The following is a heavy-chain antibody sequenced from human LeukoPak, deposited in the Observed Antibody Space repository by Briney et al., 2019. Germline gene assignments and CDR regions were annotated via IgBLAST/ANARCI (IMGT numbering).Heavy chain of an antibody. CDR3: ARDDGDYYYMDV. V-gene: IGHV3-53*01. CDR2: IYSGGST. D-gene: IGHD4-17*01. J-gene: IGHJ6*03. Sequence: GGSLRLSCAASGFTVSSNYMSWVRQAPGKGLEWVSVIYSGGSTYYEDSVKGRFTISRDNSKNTLYLQMNSLRAEDTAVYYCARDDGDYYYMDVWGKGTTVTISS. CDR1: GFTVSSNY.